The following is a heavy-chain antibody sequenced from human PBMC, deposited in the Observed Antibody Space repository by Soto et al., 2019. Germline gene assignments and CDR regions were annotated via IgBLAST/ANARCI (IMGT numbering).Heavy chain of an antibody. V-gene: IGHV3-43*01. CDR2: ISWDGGST. D-gene: IGHD3-22*01. J-gene: IGHJ4*02. CDR3: AKEKRYYDSSGSIGGFDY. Sequence: GGSLRLSCAASGFTFDDYTMHWVRQAPGKGLEWVSLISWDGGSTYYADSVKGRFTISRDNSKNSLYPQMNSLRTEDTALYYCAKEKRYYDSSGSIGGFDYWGQGTLVTVSS. CDR1: GFTFDDYT.